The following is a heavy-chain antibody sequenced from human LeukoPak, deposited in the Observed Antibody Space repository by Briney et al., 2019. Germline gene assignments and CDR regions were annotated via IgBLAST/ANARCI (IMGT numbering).Heavy chain of an antibody. V-gene: IGHV1-2*02. J-gene: IGHJ4*02. Sequence: GASVKVSCKASGYTFTGYYMHWVRQAPGQGLEWMGWINPNSGGTNYAQKFQGRVTMTRDTSISTAYMELSRLRSDDTAVYYCARSKRRWELLVFYFDYWGQGTLVTVSS. D-gene: IGHD1-26*01. CDR2: INPNSGGT. CDR1: GYTFTGYY. CDR3: ARSKRRWELLVFYFDY.